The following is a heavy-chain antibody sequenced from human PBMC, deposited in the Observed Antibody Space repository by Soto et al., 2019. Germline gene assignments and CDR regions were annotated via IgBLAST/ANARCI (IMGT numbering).Heavy chain of an antibody. CDR3: AGYYDILTGYPNWFDP. CDR1: GGTFSSYA. D-gene: IGHD3-9*01. CDR2: IIPIFGTA. J-gene: IGHJ5*02. V-gene: IGHV1-69*13. Sequence: GASVKVSCKASGGTFSSYAISWVRQAPGQGLEWMGGIIPIFGTANYAQKFQGRVTITADESTSTAYMELSSLRSEDTAVYYCAGYYDILTGYPNWFDPWGQGTLVTVSS.